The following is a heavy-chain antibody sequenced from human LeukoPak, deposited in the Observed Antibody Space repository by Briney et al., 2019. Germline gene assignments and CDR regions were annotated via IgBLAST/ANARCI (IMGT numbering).Heavy chain of an antibody. CDR2: ISNIGST. CDR1: GASISSYF. D-gene: IGHD4-11*01. Sequence: PSETLSLTCTVSGASISSYFWTWIRQSPGKGLEWIGYISNIGSTNYNPSLKSRVTISGDTSKNQFSLKLSSVTAADTAVYYCTRLSTVTTSFDYWGQGTLVTVSS. CDR3: TRLSTVTTSFDY. V-gene: IGHV4-59*01. J-gene: IGHJ4*02.